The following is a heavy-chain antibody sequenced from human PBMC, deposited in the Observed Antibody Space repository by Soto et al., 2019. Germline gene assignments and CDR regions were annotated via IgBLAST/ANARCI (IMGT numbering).Heavy chain of an antibody. D-gene: IGHD3-22*01. CDR2: IYPGDSET. V-gene: IGHV5-51*01. CDR1: GYIFANYW. CDR3: ARLFGAYYDNNGYPYFAY. J-gene: IGHJ4*02. Sequence: PGESLKISCKGFGYIFANYWIAWVRQMPGKGLEWMGIIYPGDSETTYSPSFQGQVTISAVKSISTAYLQWSSLKPSDSAMYYCARLFGAYYDNNGYPYFAYWGQGPRVTVSS.